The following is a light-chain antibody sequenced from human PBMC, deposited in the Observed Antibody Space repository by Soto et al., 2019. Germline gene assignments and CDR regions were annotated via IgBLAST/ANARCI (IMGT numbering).Light chain of an antibody. J-gene: IGLJ1*01. CDR3: GSYRRTSAV. CDR2: DVT. V-gene: IGLV2-14*01. Sequence: QSALTQPASVSGSPGQSITISCAGTSSDVGGYNYVSWYQQHPGKAPKLMIYDVTNRPSGVSNRFSGSKSGNTASLTISGLQAEDNADYYCGSYRRTSAVLGAASKVIVL. CDR1: SSDVGGYNY.